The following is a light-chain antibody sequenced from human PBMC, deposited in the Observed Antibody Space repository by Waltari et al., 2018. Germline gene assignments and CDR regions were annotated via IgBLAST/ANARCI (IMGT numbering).Light chain of an antibody. CDR1: SSNIGAGYD. CDR3: QSYDSSLRGSV. V-gene: IGLV1-40*01. J-gene: IGLJ3*02. CDR2: GNR. Sequence: QSVLTQPPSVSGAPGQRVTISCTGSSSNIGAGYDVHWYQQLPGTAPKLLIYGNRTRPSGVPDRFPGSKSGTSASLAITGLQAEDEADYYCQSYDSSLRGSVFGGGTKLTVL.